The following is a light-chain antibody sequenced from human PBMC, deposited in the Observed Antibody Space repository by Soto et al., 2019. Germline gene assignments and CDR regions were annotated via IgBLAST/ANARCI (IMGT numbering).Light chain of an antibody. CDR2: GTS. Sequence: EIVSTQSPGTLSLSPGERATLSCGASQSVSTSYLAWYQLKPGQTPRLLIYGTSTRATGIPDRFSGSGSGTDFTLTISRLEPEDSAVYYCQQYGSSPFTFGPGTKVDIK. J-gene: IGKJ3*01. CDR1: QSVSTSY. V-gene: IGKV3-20*01. CDR3: QQYGSSPFT.